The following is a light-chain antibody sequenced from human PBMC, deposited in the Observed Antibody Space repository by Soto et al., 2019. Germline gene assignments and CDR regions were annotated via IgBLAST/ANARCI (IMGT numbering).Light chain of an antibody. CDR1: NSDVGLYDF. Sequence: QSLLTQPASVSGTPGQSITISCTGSNSDVGLYDFVSWYQHHPGRAPKLIVSEVSHRPSGISNRFSGSKSGNTASLTISGLQSEDEADYYCISYTSDDVRYVFGTGTKVTVL. CDR2: EVS. CDR3: ISYTSDDVRYV. V-gene: IGLV2-14*01. J-gene: IGLJ1*01.